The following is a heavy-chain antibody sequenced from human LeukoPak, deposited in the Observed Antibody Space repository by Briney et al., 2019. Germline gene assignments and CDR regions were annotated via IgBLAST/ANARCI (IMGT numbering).Heavy chain of an antibody. CDR2: ISWNSGSI. V-gene: IGHV3-9*01. J-gene: IGHJ5*02. CDR1: GFTFDDYA. D-gene: IGHD1-26*01. Sequence: PGGSLRLSCAASGFTFDDYAMHWVRQAPGKGLEWVSGISWNSGSIGYADSVKGRFTISRDNAKNSLYLQMNSLRAEDTAVYYCARVVGGSYGAAWFDPWGQGTLVTVSS. CDR3: ARVVGGSYGAAWFDP.